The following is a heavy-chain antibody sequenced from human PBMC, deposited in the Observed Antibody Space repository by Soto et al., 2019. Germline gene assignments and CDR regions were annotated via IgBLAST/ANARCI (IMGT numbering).Heavy chain of an antibody. V-gene: IGHV3-23*01. CDR3: AKSTKKQGYYYYYGMDV. CDR2: ISGSGGST. D-gene: IGHD2-2*01. J-gene: IGHJ6*02. Sequence: PGGSLRLSCAASGFTFSSYAMSWVRQAPGKGLEWVSAISGSGGSTYYADSVKGRFTISRDNSKNTLYLQMNSLRAEDTAVYYCAKSTKKQGYYYYYGMDVWGQGNTVTVSS. CDR1: GFTFSSYA.